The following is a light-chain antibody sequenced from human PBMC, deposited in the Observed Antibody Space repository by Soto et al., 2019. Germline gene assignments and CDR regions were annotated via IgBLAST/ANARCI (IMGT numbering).Light chain of an antibody. J-gene: IGKJ1*01. Sequence: EIVLTQSLATLSVSPVERDTISCRCSQSVSSNLPWYQQKPGQAPRLLIYGASTRATGIPARFSGSGSGTEFTLTINSLQSEDFAVYYCQQYNNWPRTFGQGTKVDIK. CDR1: QSVSSN. CDR3: QQYNNWPRT. V-gene: IGKV3-15*01. CDR2: GAS.